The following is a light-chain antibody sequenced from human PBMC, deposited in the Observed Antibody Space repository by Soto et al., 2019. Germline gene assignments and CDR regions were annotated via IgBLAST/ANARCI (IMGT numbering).Light chain of an antibody. CDR3: QQYGASPWT. V-gene: IGKV3-20*01. CDR2: DTS. J-gene: IGKJ1*01. Sequence: EILLTQSPDTLSFSPWEIATLSCSASQSVPNSRLAWYQQKPGQAPSLVISDTSIRATGIPDRFSGSGSGTDFSLIIGRLEPEDFAVYICQQYGASPWTFGQGTKVDIK. CDR1: QSVPNSR.